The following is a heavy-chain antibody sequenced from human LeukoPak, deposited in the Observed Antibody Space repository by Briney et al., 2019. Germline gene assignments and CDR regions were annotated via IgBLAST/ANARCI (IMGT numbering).Heavy chain of an antibody. J-gene: IGHJ5*02. V-gene: IGHV4-4*02. CDR3: ARVQYQLLYEGWFDP. CDR1: GGSISSSNW. CDR2: IYHSGST. D-gene: IGHD2-2*02. Sequence: SETLSRTCAVSGGSISSSNWWSWVRQPPGKGLEWIGEIYHSGSTNYNPSLKSRVTISVDKSKNQFSLKLSSVTAADTAVYYCARVQYQLLYEGWFDPWGQGTLVTVSS.